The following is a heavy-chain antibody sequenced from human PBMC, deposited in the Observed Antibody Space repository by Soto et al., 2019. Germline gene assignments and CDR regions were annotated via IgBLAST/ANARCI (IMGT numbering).Heavy chain of an antibody. Sequence: PGESLKISCKASGYSFTNYWIGWVRQLPGEGLEWMGTIYPGDSDTKYSQSFRGQVTISADNSISTAYLQWSSLKASDTAVYYCARPTTASLYFDYWGQGTLVTVSS. D-gene: IGHD5-12*01. CDR2: IYPGDSDT. CDR3: ARPTTASLYFDY. J-gene: IGHJ4*02. CDR1: GYSFTNYW. V-gene: IGHV5-51*01.